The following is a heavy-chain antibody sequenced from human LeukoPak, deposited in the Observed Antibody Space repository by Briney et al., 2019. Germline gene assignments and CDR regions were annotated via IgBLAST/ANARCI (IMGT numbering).Heavy chain of an antibody. CDR3: AKDYGDYVVSAFDI. CDR1: GFTFSSYA. Sequence: GGSLRLSCAASGFTFSSYAMSWVRPAPGEGLGWGSAISGSGGSTYYADSVKGRFTISRDNSKNTLYLQMNSLRAEDTAVYYCAKDYGDYVVSAFDIWGQGTMVTVSS. CDR2: ISGSGGST. J-gene: IGHJ3*02. D-gene: IGHD4-17*01. V-gene: IGHV3-23*01.